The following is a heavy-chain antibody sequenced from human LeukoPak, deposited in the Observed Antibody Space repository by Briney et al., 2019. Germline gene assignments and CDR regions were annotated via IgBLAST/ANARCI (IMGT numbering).Heavy chain of an antibody. D-gene: IGHD1-1*01. V-gene: IGHV3-74*01. CDR3: ARDRYSNWFDP. J-gene: IGHJ5*02. CDR1: GFTFSSYS. Sequence: GGSLRLSCAASGFTFSSYSMNWVRQAPGKGLVWVSRINSDGSSTSYADSVKGRFTISRDNAKNTLYLQMNSLRAEDTAVYYCARDRYSNWFDPWGQGTLVTVSS. CDR2: INSDGSST.